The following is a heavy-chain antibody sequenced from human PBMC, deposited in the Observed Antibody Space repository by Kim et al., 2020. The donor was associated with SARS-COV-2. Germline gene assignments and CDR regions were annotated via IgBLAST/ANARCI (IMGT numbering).Heavy chain of an antibody. CDR2: ISATGGST. CDR1: GFTFSSFA. V-gene: IGHV3-23*01. Sequence: GGSLGLSCAASGFTFSSFAMTWVRQAPGKGLDWVSTISATGGSTYYADSVKGRFTISRDNSKNTLYLQMNSLRAEDTAVYYCAKDLDGWYGGWDYFDYWGQGTLVTVSS. D-gene: IGHD6-19*01. CDR3: AKDLDGWYGGWDYFDY. J-gene: IGHJ4*02.